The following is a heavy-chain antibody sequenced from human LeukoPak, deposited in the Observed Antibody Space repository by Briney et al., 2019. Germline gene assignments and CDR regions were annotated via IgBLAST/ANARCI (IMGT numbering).Heavy chain of an antibody. CDR3: AKGGSSSRSDGGDYYRLFAY. J-gene: IGHJ4*02. D-gene: IGHD2-21*01. CDR1: GFTFNDYV. Sequence: QPGGSLRLSCAASGFTFNDYVMSWVRQAPGKGPEGVSTISTTGIGTFYADSVRGRFTISRDNSKSTLYLQMNNLRAEDTAIYYCAKGGSSSRSDGGDYYRLFAYWGQGALVTVSS. V-gene: IGHV3-23*01. CDR2: ISTTGIGT.